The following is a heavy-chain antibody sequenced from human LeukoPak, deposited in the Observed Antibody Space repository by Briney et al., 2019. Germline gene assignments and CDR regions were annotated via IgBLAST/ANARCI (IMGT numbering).Heavy chain of an antibody. CDR1: GGSISSSSYY. CDR2: IYYSGST. Sequence: SETLSLTCTVSGGSISSSSYYWGWIRQPPGKGLEWIGSIYYSGSTYYNPSLKSRVTISVDTSKNQFSLKLSSVTAADTAVYYCARDRPEGSWPYYYYYMDVWGKGTTVTVSS. V-gene: IGHV4-39*07. J-gene: IGHJ6*03. CDR3: ARDRPEGSWPYYYYYMDV. D-gene: IGHD6-13*01.